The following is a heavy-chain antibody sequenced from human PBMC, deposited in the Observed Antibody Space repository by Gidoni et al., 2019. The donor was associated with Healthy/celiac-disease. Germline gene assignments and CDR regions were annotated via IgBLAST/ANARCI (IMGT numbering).Heavy chain of an antibody. V-gene: IGHV4-34*01. J-gene: IGHJ4*02. CDR2: INHSGST. CDR1: GGSFSGYY. D-gene: IGHD3-10*01. Sequence: QVQLQQWGAGLLKPSETLSLTCAVYGGSFSGYYWSWIRQPPGKGLEWIGEINHSGSTNYNPSLKSRVTISVDTSKNQFSLKLSSVTAADTAVYYCATSRSGSGSYYKYWGQGTLVTVSS. CDR3: ATSRSGSGSYYKY.